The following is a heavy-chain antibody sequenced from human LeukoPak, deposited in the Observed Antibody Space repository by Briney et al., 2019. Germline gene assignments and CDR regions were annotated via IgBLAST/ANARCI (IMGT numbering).Heavy chain of an antibody. V-gene: IGHV3-21*01. Sequence: GGSLRLSCAASGFTFSSYSMNWVRQAPGKGLEWVSSISSSSSYIYYADSVKGRFTISRDNAKNSLYLQISSLRAEDTAVYYCARLIAVAGTWGQGTLVTVSS. J-gene: IGHJ5*02. CDR1: GFTFSSYS. CDR3: ARLIAVAGT. CDR2: ISSSSSYI. D-gene: IGHD6-19*01.